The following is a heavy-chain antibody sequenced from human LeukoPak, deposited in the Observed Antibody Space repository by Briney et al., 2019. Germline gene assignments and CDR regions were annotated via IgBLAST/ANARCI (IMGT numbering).Heavy chain of an antibody. CDR1: GGSISSYY. Sequence: PSETLSFTCTVSGGSISSYYWSWIRQPPGKGLEWIGYIYYSGSTNYNPSLKSRVTISVDTSKNQFSLKLSSVTAADTAVYYCARGDGYGDSYYYYYMDVWGKGTTVTVSS. D-gene: IGHD4-17*01. J-gene: IGHJ6*03. CDR3: ARGDGYGDSYYYYYMDV. CDR2: IYYSGST. V-gene: IGHV4-59*01.